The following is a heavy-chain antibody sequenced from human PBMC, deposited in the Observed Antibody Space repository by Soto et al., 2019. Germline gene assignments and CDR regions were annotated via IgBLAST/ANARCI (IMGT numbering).Heavy chain of an antibody. J-gene: IGHJ3*02. CDR2: INPATGAA. CDR1: GYPVTAYY. CDR3: ARGGGVGVAGSAAFDM. Sequence: QLHLVQSGAVVKKPGASVTVSCSASGYPVTAYYMHWVRQAPGRGLEWMGGINPATGAAKYTQTFQGSAPITRDTSTSTVFMELSGLTSEDTAVFYCARGGGVGVAGSAAFDMWGQGTLVTVSS. D-gene: IGHD3-3*01. V-gene: IGHV1-2*02.